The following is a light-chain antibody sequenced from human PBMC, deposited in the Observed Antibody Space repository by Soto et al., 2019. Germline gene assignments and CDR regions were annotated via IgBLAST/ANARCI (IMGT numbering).Light chain of an antibody. CDR2: DAS. CDR3: QQYNSYSIT. J-gene: IGKJ5*01. CDR1: QDIGSW. Sequence: DIQMTQSPSSVSASVGDRFTITCRASQDIGSWLAWYQQKPGKAPKLLIYDASSLESGVPSRFSGSGSGTEFTLTISSLQPDDFATYYCQQYNSYSITFGQGTRLEIK. V-gene: IGKV1-5*01.